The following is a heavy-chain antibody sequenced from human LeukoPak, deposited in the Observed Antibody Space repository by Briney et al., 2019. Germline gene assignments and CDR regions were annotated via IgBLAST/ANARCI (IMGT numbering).Heavy chain of an antibody. Sequence: PGGSLRLSCAASGFTFSGSAMHWVRQASGKGLEWVGRIRSKANSYATAYAASVKGRFTISRDDSKNTAYLQMNSLKTEDTALYYCTPSLYDILTGSDYWGQGTLVTVSS. D-gene: IGHD3-9*01. CDR2: IRSKANSYAT. CDR3: TPSLYDILTGSDY. J-gene: IGHJ4*02. V-gene: IGHV3-73*01. CDR1: GFTFSGSA.